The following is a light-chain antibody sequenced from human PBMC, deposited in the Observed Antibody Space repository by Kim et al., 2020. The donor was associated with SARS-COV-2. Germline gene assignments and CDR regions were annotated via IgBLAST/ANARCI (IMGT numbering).Light chain of an antibody. J-gene: IGLJ7*01. CDR3: NSRDSSGNHAV. V-gene: IGLV3-19*01. CDR1: SLRRYY. CDR2: GKN. Sequence: SSELTQDPAVSVALGQTVRITCQGDSLRRYYASWYQQKSGQAPVLVIYGKNNWPSGIPDRFSGSSSGNTASLTITGAQAEDEADYYCNSRDSSGNHAVFGGGTQLTVL.